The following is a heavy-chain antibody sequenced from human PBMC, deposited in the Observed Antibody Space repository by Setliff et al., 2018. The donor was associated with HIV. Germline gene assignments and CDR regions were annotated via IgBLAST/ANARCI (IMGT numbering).Heavy chain of an antibody. CDR3: ARDFDSSGYYEYYFDY. Sequence: SETLSLTCTVSGGSISSGSYYWSWIRQPAGKGLEWIGRIYTSGSTNHNPSLKSRVTMSVDTSKNQFSLKLSSVTAADRAVYYCARDFDSSGYYEYYFDYWGQGTLVTVSS. V-gene: IGHV4-61*02. D-gene: IGHD3-22*01. J-gene: IGHJ4*02. CDR1: GGSISSGSYY. CDR2: IYTSGST.